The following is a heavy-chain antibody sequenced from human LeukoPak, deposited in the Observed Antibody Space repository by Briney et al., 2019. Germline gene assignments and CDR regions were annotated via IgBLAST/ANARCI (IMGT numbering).Heavy chain of an antibody. J-gene: IGHJ4*02. CDR2: IYHSGST. Sequence: SETLSLTCTVSGGSISSYYWSWIRQPPGKGLEWIGSIYHSGSTYYNPSLKSRVTISVDTSKNQFSLKLSSVTAADTAVYYCARDMDIAAAGTWDYWGQGTLVTVSS. CDR3: ARDMDIAAAGTWDY. CDR1: GGSISSYY. V-gene: IGHV4-38-2*02. D-gene: IGHD6-13*01.